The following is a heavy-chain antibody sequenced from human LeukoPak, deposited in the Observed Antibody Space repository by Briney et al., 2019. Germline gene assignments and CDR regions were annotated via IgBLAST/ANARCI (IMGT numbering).Heavy chain of an antibody. Sequence: GGSLRLSCAASGFTLNNFAMNWVRQAPGKGLEWVSTIVGSGGSTFYADSAKGRFTISRDTSKDTLYLQMNSLRADDTAVYYCAKRPRLGFFFDYWGQGTLVTVSS. CDR1: GFTLNNFA. J-gene: IGHJ4*02. CDR2: IVGSGGST. D-gene: IGHD3-9*01. CDR3: AKRPRLGFFFDY. V-gene: IGHV3-23*01.